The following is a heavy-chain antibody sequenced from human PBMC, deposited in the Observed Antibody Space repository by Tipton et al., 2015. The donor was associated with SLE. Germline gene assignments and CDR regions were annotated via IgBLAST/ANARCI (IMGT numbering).Heavy chain of an antibody. J-gene: IGHJ4*02. Sequence: SLRLSCAASGFTFNNYAMSWVRQAPGKGLEWIAFISGDSRTIFYADSMKGRFTVSRDNAKNSLYLQMNSLRAEDTAVYYCARGCDGSCWFNYWGQGTLVTVSS. D-gene: IGHD1-26*01. V-gene: IGHV3-48*01. CDR3: ARGCDGSCWFNY. CDR2: ISGDSRTI. CDR1: GFTFNNYA.